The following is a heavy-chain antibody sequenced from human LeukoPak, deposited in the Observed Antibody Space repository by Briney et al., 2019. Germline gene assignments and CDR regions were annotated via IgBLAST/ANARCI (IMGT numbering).Heavy chain of an antibody. CDR3: ARQSISGSSLSYFDY. V-gene: IGHV4-59*02. CDR1: GGSVSSYY. Sequence: SETLSLTCTVSGGSVSSYYWSWIRQPPGKGLEWIGNIYDSGSTNYNPYLKSRVTISVDTSRNQCSLKLSSVTAADTAVYYCARQSISGSSLSYFDYWGQGTLVNVSS. J-gene: IGHJ4*02. D-gene: IGHD3-22*01. CDR2: IYDSGST.